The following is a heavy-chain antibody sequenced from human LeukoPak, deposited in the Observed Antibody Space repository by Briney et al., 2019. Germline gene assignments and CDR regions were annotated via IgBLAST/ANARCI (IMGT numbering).Heavy chain of an antibody. J-gene: IGHJ4*02. V-gene: IGHV3-53*01. CDR2: IYSGGST. D-gene: IGHD6-13*01. CDR3: ARDRAAAYFDY. CDR1: GFTVSSNY. Sequence: GGSLRLSCAASGFTVSSNYMSWVRQAPGKGLEWVSVIYSGGSTYYADSVKGRFTISRDNSKNTLYLQMNGLRAEDTAVYYCARDRAAAYFDYWGQGTLVTVSS.